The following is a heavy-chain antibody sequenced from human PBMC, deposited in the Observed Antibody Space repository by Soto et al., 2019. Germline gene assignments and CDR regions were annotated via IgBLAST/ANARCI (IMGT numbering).Heavy chain of an antibody. J-gene: IGHJ3*02. V-gene: IGHV3-15*01. D-gene: IGHD6-19*01. Sequence: WIRQPPGKGLEWVGRIKSKTDGGTTDFPAPVKDRFTISRDDSKNTLYLQMSSLKTEDTAMYYCTKEMRHSSGWYGAFDIWGQGIMVTVSS. CDR3: TKEMRHSSGWYGAFDI. CDR2: IKSKTDGGTT.